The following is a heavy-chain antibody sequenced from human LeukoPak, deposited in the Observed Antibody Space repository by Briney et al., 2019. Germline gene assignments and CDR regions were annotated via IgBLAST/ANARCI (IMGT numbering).Heavy chain of an antibody. CDR1: GFTFSRSW. CDR3: ARQYYYDSSGYYPFDY. CDR2: INSDGSST. V-gene: IGHV3-74*01. Sequence: SGGSLRLSCAASGFTFSRSWMHWVRQAPGKGLVWVSRINSDGSSTSYADSVKGRFTISRDNAKNTLYLQMNSLRAEDTAVYYCARQYYYDSSGYYPFDYWGQGTLVTVSS. J-gene: IGHJ4*02. D-gene: IGHD3-22*01.